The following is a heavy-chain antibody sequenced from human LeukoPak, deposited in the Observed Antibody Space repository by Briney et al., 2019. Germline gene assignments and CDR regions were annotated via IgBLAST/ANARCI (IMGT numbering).Heavy chain of an antibody. D-gene: IGHD6-19*01. CDR1: GFTFSSYS. V-gene: IGHV3-21*01. CDR3: AREGSSGWYPLDY. J-gene: IGHJ4*02. Sequence: PGGSLKLSCAASGFTFSSYSMNWVRQAPGKGLEWVSSISRSTGYEYYADSVKGRFTISRDNGKNSLYLQMNSLRAEDTAVYYCAREGSSGWYPLDYWGQGTLVTVSS. CDR2: ISRSTGYE.